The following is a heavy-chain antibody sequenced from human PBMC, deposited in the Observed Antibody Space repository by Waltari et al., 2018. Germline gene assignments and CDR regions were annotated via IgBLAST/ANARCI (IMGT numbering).Heavy chain of an antibody. CDR2: INHSGST. Sequence: QVQLQQWGAGLLKPSETLSLTCAVYGGSFSGYYWSWIRQPPGKGLEWIGEINHSGSTNYNPSLKSRGTISVDTSKNQFSLKLSSVTAADTAVYYCARVKAGYSGYKYYYYGMDVWGQGTTVTVSS. J-gene: IGHJ6*02. V-gene: IGHV4-34*01. D-gene: IGHD5-12*01. CDR3: ARVKAGYSGYKYYYYGMDV. CDR1: GGSFSGYY.